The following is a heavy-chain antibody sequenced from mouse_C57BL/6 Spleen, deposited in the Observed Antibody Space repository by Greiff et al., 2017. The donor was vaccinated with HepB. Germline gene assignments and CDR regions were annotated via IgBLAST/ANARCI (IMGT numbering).Heavy chain of an antibody. J-gene: IGHJ4*01. CDR2: IYPGSGST. D-gene: IGHD1-1*02. V-gene: IGHV1-55*01. CDR1: GYTFTSYW. CDR3: ARWGGHYDAMDY. Sequence: QVQLQQPGAELVKPGASVKMSCKASGYTFTSYWITWVKQRPGQGLEWIGDIYPGSGSTNYNEKFKSKATLTVDTSSSTAYMQLSSLTSEDSAVYYCARWGGHYDAMDYWGQGTSVTVSS.